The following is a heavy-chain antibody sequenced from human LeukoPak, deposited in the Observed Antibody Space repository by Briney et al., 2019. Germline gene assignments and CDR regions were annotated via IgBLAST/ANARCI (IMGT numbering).Heavy chain of an antibody. CDR1: GGSISSGGYY. J-gene: IGHJ4*02. CDR2: IYYSGST. V-gene: IGHV4-31*03. Sequence: PSQTLSLTCTVSGGSISSGGYYWSWIRQHPGKGLEWIGYIYYSGSTYYNPSLKSRVTISVDTSKNQFSLKLSSVTAADTAVYYCASWARWRHFPIAAAANYWGQGTLVTVSS. CDR3: ASWARWRHFPIAAAANY. D-gene: IGHD6-13*01.